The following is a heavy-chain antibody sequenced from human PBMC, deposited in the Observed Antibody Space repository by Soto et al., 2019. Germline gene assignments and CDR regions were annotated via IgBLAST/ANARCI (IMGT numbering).Heavy chain of an antibody. CDR1: GFTFSSYA. V-gene: IGHV3-30-3*01. CDR3: ARVRSGYSYGSLDY. CDR2: ISYDGSNK. J-gene: IGHJ4*02. Sequence: QVQLVESGGGVVQPGRSLRLSCAVSGFTFSSYAMHWVRQAPGKGLEWVAVISYDGSNKYYADSVKGRFTISRDNSKNTLYLQMNSLRAEDTAVYYCARVRSGYSYGSLDYWGQGTLVTVSS. D-gene: IGHD5-18*01.